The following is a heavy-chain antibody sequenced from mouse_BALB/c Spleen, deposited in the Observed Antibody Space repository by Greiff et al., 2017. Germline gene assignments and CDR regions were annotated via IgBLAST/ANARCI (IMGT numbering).Heavy chain of an antibody. D-gene: IGHD1-1*01. J-gene: IGHJ4*01. Sequence: VQVVESGPGLVAPSQSLSITCTVSGFSLTGYGVNWVRQPPGKGLEWLGMIWGDGSTDYNSALKSRLSISKDNSKSQVFLKMNSLQTDDTARYYCARGHYGSPYAMDDWGQGTSVTVSS. CDR2: IWGDGST. CDR1: GFSLTGYG. CDR3: ARGHYGSPYAMDD. V-gene: IGHV2-6-7*01.